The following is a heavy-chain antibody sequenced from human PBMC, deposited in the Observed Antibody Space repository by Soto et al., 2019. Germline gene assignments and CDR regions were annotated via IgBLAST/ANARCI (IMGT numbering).Heavy chain of an antibody. CDR2: IYTGGST. Sequence: PSETLSLTCTVSGGSISNYYWSWIRQPAGKGLEWIGRIYTGGSTNYNPSLKSRVTMSTDTSKNRFSLRLTSVTAADTAVYYCARASVGPPGGGSWIMPFDYWGQGALVT. CDR1: GGSISNYY. V-gene: IGHV4-4*07. D-gene: IGHD2-15*01. J-gene: IGHJ4*02. CDR3: ARASVGPPGGGSWIMPFDY.